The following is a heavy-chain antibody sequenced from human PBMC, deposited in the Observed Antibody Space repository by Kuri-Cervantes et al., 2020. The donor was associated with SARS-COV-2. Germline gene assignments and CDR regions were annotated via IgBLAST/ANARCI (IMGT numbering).Heavy chain of an antibody. CDR1: GGSFSGYY. Sequence: SETLSLTCAVYGGSFSGYYWSWIRQPPGKGLEWIGEINHSGSTNYNPSLKSRVTISVDTSKNQFSLKLSSVTAADTVVYYCARSPRCSSTSCRYYYYGMDVWGQGTTVTVSS. V-gene: IGHV4-34*01. D-gene: IGHD2-2*01. CDR2: INHSGST. CDR3: ARSPRCSSTSCRYYYYGMDV. J-gene: IGHJ6*02.